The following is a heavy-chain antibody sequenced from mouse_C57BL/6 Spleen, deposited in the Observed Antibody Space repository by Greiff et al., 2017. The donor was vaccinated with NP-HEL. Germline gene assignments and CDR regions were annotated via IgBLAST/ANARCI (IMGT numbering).Heavy chain of an antibody. CDR3: ARGDYGFWYFDV. D-gene: IGHD2-4*01. CDR1: GFTFSDYY. V-gene: IGHV5-16*01. Sequence: EVKLVESEGGLVQPGSSMKLSCTASGFTFSDYYMAWVRQVPEKGLEWVANINYDGSSTYYLDSLKSRFIISRDNAKNILYLQMSSLKSEDTATYYCARGDYGFWYFDVWGTGTTVTVSS. CDR2: INYDGSST. J-gene: IGHJ1*03.